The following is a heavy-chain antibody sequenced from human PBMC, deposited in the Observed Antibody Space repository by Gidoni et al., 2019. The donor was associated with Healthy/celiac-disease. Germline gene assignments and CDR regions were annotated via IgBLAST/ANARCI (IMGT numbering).Heavy chain of an antibody. CDR2: IIPIFGTA. D-gene: IGHD6-19*01. Sequence: QVQLVQSGAEVKKPGSSVMVSCKASGGTFSSYAISWVRQAPGQGLEWMGGIIPIFGTANYAQKFQGRVTITADESTSTAYMELSSLRSEDTAVYYCARTGGYSSGWYAYYYYGMDVWGQGTTVTVSS. V-gene: IGHV1-69*01. J-gene: IGHJ6*02. CDR3: ARTGGYSSGWYAYYYYGMDV. CDR1: GGTFSSYA.